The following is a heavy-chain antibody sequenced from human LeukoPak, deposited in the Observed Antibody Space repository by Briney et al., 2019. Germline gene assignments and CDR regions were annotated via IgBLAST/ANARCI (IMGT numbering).Heavy chain of an antibody. V-gene: IGHV4-38-2*01. J-gene: IGHJ4*02. Sequence: SETLSLTCAVSGYSITNDYYWGCIRQPPGKGLEWIGNTHYRGSSYYNPSLKSRVTMAVDTSKNQFSLNLSSVTAADTAVSYCVRLGDNLSFDYWGQGTLVTVSS. D-gene: IGHD4/OR15-4a*01. CDR2: THYRGSS. CDR3: VRLGDNLSFDY. CDR1: GYSITNDYY.